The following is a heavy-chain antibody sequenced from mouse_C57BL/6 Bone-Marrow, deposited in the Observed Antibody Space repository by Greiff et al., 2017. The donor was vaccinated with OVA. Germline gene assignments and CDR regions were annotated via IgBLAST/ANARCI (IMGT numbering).Heavy chain of an antibody. CDR3: ARDEGGDDYFDY. CDR2: ISYDGSN. V-gene: IGHV3-6*01. CDR1: GYSITSGYY. J-gene: IGHJ2*01. D-gene: IGHD3-3*01. Sequence: VQVVESGPGLVKPSQSLSLTCSVSGYSITSGYYWNWIRQFPGNKLEWMGYISYDGSNNYKPSLKNRISITRDTSKNQFFLKLNSVTTEDTATYYCARDEGGDDYFDYWGQGTTLTVSS.